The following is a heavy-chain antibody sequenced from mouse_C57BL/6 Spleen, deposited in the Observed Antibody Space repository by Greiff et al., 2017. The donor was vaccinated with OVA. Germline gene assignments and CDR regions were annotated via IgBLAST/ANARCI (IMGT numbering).Heavy chain of an antibody. V-gene: IGHV1-53*01. J-gene: IGHJ3*01. CDR3: ARGGYGPGPFAY. D-gene: IGHD1-1*02. CDR2: INPSNGGT. CDR1: GYTFTSYW. Sequence: QVQLQQPGTELVKPGASVKLSCKASGYTFTSYWMHWVKQRPGQGLEWIGNINPSNGGTNYNEKFKSKATLTVDKSYSTAYMQLSSLTSEDSAVYDCARGGYGPGPFAYWGQGTLVTVSA.